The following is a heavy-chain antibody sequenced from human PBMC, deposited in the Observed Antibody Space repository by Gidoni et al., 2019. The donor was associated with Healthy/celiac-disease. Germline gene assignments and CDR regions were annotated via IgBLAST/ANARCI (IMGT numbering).Heavy chain of an antibody. CDR3: AKVPTRIVVVPAASGPDP. J-gene: IGHJ5*02. Sequence: EVQLLESGGGLVQPGGSLRLSCAASGFTFSSYAMSWVRQAPGKGLEWGSAISGSGGSTYYADSVKGRFTISRDNSKNTLYLQMNSLRAEDTAVYYCAKVPTRIVVVPAASGPDPWGQGTLVTVSS. D-gene: IGHD2-2*01. V-gene: IGHV3-23*01. CDR1: GFTFSSYA. CDR2: ISGSGGST.